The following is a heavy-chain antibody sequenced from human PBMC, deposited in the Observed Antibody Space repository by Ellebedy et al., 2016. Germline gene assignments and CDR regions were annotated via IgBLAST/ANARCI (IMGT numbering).Heavy chain of an antibody. CDR3: ARAVVVPYAFDI. J-gene: IGHJ3*02. V-gene: IGHV1-2*02. CDR2: INPNSGGT. CDR1: GYTFTGYY. Sequence: ASVKVSXXASGYTFTGYYMHWVRQAPGQGLEWMGWINPNSGGTNYAQKFQGRVTMTRDTSISTAYMELSRLRSDDTAVYYCARAVVVPYAFDIWGQGTMVTVSS. D-gene: IGHD2-15*01.